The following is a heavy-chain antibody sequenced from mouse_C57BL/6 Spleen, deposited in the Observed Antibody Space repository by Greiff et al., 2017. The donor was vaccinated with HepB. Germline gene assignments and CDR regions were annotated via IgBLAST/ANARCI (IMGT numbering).Heavy chain of an antibody. J-gene: IGHJ1*03. Sequence: DVKLVESGGDLVKPGGSLKLSCAASGFTFSSYGMSWVRQTPDKRLEWVATISSGGSYTYYPDSVKGRFTISRDNAKNTLYLQMSSLKSEDTAMYYCARHTSYWYFDVWGTGTTVTVSS. CDR3: ARHTSYWYFDV. CDR2: ISSGGSYT. V-gene: IGHV5-6*02. CDR1: GFTFSSYG.